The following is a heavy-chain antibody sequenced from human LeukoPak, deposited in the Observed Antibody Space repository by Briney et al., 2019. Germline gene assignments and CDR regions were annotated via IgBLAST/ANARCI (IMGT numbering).Heavy chain of an antibody. J-gene: IGHJ5*02. Sequence: GGSLRLSCAASGFTFSSYGMSWVRQAPGKGLEWVSAISGSGGSTYYADSVKGRFTISRDNSKNTLYLQMNSLRAEDTAVYYCASHYGSGPKWSDPWGQGTLVTVSS. CDR2: ISGSGGST. D-gene: IGHD3-10*01. CDR3: ASHYGSGPKWSDP. V-gene: IGHV3-23*01. CDR1: GFTFSSYG.